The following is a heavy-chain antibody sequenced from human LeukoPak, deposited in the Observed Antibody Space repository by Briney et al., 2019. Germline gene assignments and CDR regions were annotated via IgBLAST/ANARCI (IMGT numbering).Heavy chain of an antibody. D-gene: IGHD3-22*01. CDR2: IIPIFGIA. Sequence: SVKVSCKASGYTFTSYYMHWVRQAPGQGLEWMGRIIPIFGIANYAQKFQGRVTITADKSTSTAYMELSSLRSEDTAVYYCARDLGYYDSSGLTWGQGTLVTVSS. V-gene: IGHV1-69*04. CDR3: ARDLGYYDSSGLT. J-gene: IGHJ4*02. CDR1: GYTFTSYY.